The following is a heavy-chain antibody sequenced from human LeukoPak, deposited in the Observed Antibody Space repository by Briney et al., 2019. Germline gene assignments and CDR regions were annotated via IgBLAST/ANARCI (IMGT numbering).Heavy chain of an antibody. CDR1: GFTFSNYE. CDR3: ARVRKYSGYYSWYFDL. CDR2: ISSSGSTI. Sequence: GGSLRLSCAASGFTFSNYEMNWVRQAPGKGLEWVSYISSSGSTIYYADSVKGRFTISRENAKNSLYLQMNSLRAGDTAVYYCARVRKYSGYYSWYFDLWGRGTLVTVSS. J-gene: IGHJ2*01. V-gene: IGHV3-48*03. D-gene: IGHD5-12*01.